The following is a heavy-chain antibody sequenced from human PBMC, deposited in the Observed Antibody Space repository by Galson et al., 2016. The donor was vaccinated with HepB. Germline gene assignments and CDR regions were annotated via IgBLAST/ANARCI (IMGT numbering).Heavy chain of an antibody. J-gene: IGHJ3*01. D-gene: IGHD2-15*01. CDR3: TRSTRRYCSGGTCYPIDAFDL. CDR1: GYSFTSYW. Sequence: QSGAEVKKPGESLKISCKGSGYSFTSYWIGWVRQMPGKGLEWMGIIYPGDSDTTYSPSFQGQVTISADKSISTAYLQWSTLKASDTAMYYCTRSTRRYCSGGTCYPIDAFDLWGQGTMVTVSS. V-gene: IGHV5-51*01. CDR2: IYPGDSDT.